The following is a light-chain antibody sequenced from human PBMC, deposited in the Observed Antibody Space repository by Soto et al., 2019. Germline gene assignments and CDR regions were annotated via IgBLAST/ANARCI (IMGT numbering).Light chain of an antibody. J-gene: IGKJ2*01. V-gene: IGKV3-20*01. Sequence: EIVLTQSPGTLSLSPGEIATLYFSASQNVDTKYLAWYQFKPGQAPRLLIYDASNRATGIPARFTGSGSGTEFTLTISRLQSEDSAVYFCQQYKNTPPETFGQGTKVDIK. CDR3: QQYKNTPPET. CDR2: DAS. CDR1: QNVDTKY.